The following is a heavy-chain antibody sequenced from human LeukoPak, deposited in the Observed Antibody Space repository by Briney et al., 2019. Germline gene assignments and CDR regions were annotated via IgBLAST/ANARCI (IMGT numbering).Heavy chain of an antibody. J-gene: IGHJ4*02. Sequence: GGSLRLSCAASGFTVSSNYMSWVRQAPGKGLEGVSVIHSGSNSYYAESAKGRFTISRDISENTLYLQMNSLRAEDTAVYYCAKTRTSSSWFFDYWGQGTLVTVSS. CDR2: IHSGSNS. CDR3: AKTRTSSSWFFDY. CDR1: GFTVSSNY. D-gene: IGHD6-13*01. V-gene: IGHV3-53*01.